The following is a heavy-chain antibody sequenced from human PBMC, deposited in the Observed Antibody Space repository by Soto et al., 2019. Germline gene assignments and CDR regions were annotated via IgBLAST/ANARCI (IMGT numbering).Heavy chain of an antibody. D-gene: IGHD6-19*01. CDR3: ARDTSGWSLNGLDV. V-gene: IGHV1-46*01. CDR1: GSAITRYY. J-gene: IGHJ6*02. CDR2: INPGGGSA. Sequence: VDLVQSGAEVKKPGASVTISCKASGSAITRYYIHWVRQAPGRGLEWMGIINPGGGSASYAQKFPDRVTIDKDTSTGTVYMDLRSLRTEDTAVYYCARDTSGWSLNGLDVWGQGTTVNVSS.